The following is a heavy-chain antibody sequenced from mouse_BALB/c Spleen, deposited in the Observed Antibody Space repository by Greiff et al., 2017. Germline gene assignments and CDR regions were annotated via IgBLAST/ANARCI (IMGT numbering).Heavy chain of an antibody. CDR2: IYPGNSDT. V-gene: IGHV1-5*01. CDR3: TRWLLREEFDY. Sequence: VQLKQSGTVLARPGASVKMSCKASGYSFTSYWMHWVKQRPGQGLEWIGAIYPGNSDTSYNQKFKGKAKLTAVTSASTAYMELSSLTNEDSAVYYCTRWLLREEFDYWGQGTTLTVSS. D-gene: IGHD2-3*01. J-gene: IGHJ2*01. CDR1: GYSFTSYW.